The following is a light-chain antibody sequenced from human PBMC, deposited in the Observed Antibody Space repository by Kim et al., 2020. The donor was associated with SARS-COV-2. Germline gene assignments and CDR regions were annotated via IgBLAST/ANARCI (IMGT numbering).Light chain of an antibody. J-gene: IGLJ2*01. CDR2: GNS. CDR3: QSYDSSLSVV. CDR1: SSNIGAGYD. V-gene: IGLV1-40*01. Sequence: GVRVTISSTGSSSNIGAGYDVPWYQQLPGTAPKLLIYGNSNRPSGVPDRFSGSKSGTSASLAITGLQAEDEADYYCQSYDSSLSVVFGGGTKLTVL.